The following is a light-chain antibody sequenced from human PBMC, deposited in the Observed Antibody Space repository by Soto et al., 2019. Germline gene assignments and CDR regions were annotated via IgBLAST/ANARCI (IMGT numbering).Light chain of an antibody. V-gene: IGKV1-5*03. CDR2: KAS. CDR3: QQYNTFSRT. CDR1: QYVRNW. Sequence: DIQMTQSPSTLSASVGDGVTISCRASQYVRNWLAWYQQKTGKAPRLLISKASSLQDGVPSRFSGSGSGTQYTLNITSLQPDDVATYYCQQYNTFSRTFGQGTRVDIK. J-gene: IGKJ1*01.